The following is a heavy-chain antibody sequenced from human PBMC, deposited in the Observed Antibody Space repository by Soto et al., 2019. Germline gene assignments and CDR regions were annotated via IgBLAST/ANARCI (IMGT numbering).Heavy chain of an antibody. CDR3: ARGDYDILTPYYFDY. CDR1: GFTFDDYG. CDR2: INWNGGST. J-gene: IGHJ4*02. V-gene: IGHV3-20*04. D-gene: IGHD3-9*01. Sequence: GGSLRLSCAASGFTFDDYGMSWVRQAPGKGLEWVSGINWNGGSTGYADTVKGRFTISRDNAKNSLYLQMNSLRAEDTALYYCARGDYDILTPYYFDYWGQGTLVTV.